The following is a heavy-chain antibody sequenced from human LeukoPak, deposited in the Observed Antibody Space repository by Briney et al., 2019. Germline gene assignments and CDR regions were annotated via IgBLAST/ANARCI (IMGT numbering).Heavy chain of an antibody. J-gene: IGHJ4*02. V-gene: IGHV3-30*18. CDR1: GFTFSSYG. CDR3: AKAPIAAAGIYYFDY. Sequence: GGSLRLSCAASGFTFSSYGMHWVRQAPGKGLEWVSVISYDGSNKYYADSVKGRFTISRDNSKNTLYLQMNSLRAEDTAVYYCAKAPIAAAGIYYFDYWGQGTLVTVSS. CDR2: ISYDGSNK. D-gene: IGHD6-13*01.